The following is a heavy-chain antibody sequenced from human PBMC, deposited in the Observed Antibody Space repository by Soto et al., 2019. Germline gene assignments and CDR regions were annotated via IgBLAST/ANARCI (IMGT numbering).Heavy chain of an antibody. D-gene: IGHD6-6*01. V-gene: IGHV3-23*01. CDR2: ISGLGGDT. Sequence: LRLSCGASGFSFGSYAMSWVRQAPGKGLEWVSTISGLGGDTHYADSVRGRFTITRDNSKNTLYLHMNTLSADDTAIYYCAKDLTRQLAYWLDPWGQGTQVTVSS. J-gene: IGHJ5*02. CDR1: GFSFGSYA. CDR3: AKDLTRQLAYWLDP.